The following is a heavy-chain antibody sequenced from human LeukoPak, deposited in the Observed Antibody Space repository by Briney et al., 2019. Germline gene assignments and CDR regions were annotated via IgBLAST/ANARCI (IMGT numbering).Heavy chain of an antibody. D-gene: IGHD3-3*01. CDR1: GFTVSSNF. CDR2: IYSNGNG. CDR3: ARPLRFNNNMDV. J-gene: IGHJ6*02. V-gene: IGHV3-53*01. Sequence: PGGSLRLSCAASGFTVSSNFMSWVRQTPGKGLEWVSIIYSNGNGYYAATVEGRFTISRDNSKNTMYLQMSSLRAEDTAVYYCARPLRFNNNMDVWGQGTTVTVSS.